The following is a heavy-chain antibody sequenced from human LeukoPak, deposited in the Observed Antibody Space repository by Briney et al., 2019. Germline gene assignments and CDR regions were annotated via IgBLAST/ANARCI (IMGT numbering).Heavy chain of an antibody. D-gene: IGHD5/OR15-5a*01. CDR3: AVIPNLDSVYFDAKSALN. CDR1: GFISSRYT. J-gene: IGHJ4*02. V-gene: IGHV3-21*01. CDR2: ISSSSSYI. Sequence: PGGSLRLSCAASGFISSRYTMSWVRQAPGKGLEWVSSISSSSSYIYYADSVKGRFTISRDNAKNSLYLQMNSLRADDTAVYYCAVIPNLDSVYFDAKSALNWGQGTLVTVAS.